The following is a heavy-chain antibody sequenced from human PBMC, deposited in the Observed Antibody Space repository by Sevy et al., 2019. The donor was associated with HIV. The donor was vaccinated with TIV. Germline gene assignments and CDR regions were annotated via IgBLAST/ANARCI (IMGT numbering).Heavy chain of an antibody. Sequence: ASVKVSCKVSGYTLTELSMHWVRQAPGKGLEWMGGFDPEDGETIYAQKFQGRVTMTEDTSTDTAYMELSSLRSEDTAVYYCATTAGLRFLEWLLAWGQGTLVTVSS. V-gene: IGHV1-24*01. D-gene: IGHD3-3*01. CDR1: GYTLTELS. CDR2: FDPEDGET. CDR3: ATTAGLRFLEWLLA. J-gene: IGHJ5*02.